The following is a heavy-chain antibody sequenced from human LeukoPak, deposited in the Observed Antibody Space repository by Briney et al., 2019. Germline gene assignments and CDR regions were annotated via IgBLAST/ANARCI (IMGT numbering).Heavy chain of an antibody. Sequence: PGGTLRLSCAASGFTFSSYGMSCVRQAPGKGLEWVSAISGSGGSTYYADSVKGRFTISRDNSKNTLYLQMNSLRAEDTAVCYCAKGQVITSNLDSWGQGTLVTVSS. J-gene: IGHJ4*02. CDR1: GFTFSSYG. V-gene: IGHV3-23*01. CDR2: ISGSGGST. D-gene: IGHD2/OR15-2a*01. CDR3: AKGQVITSNLDS.